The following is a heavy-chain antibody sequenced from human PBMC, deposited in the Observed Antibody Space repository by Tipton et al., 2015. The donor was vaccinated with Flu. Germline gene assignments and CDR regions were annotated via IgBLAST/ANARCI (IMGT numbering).Heavy chain of an antibody. J-gene: IGHJ5*02. CDR2: ITSSSHYI. CDR1: GFTFSSYA. Sequence: GSLRLSCAASGFTFSSYAMHWVRQAPGKGLEWVPSITSSSHYIYYADSVKGRFTVSRDNARNSLYLQMNNLKAEDAAVYFCARDPASASAYPRSDNWFDPWGQGTLVTVSS. D-gene: IGHD2-2*01. V-gene: IGHV3-21*01. CDR3: ARDPASASAYPRSDNWFDP.